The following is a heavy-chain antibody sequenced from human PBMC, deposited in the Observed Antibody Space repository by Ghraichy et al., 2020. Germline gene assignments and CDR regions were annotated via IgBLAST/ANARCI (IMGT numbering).Heavy chain of an antibody. Sequence: GESLNISCAASGFIFSNYVMNWVRQAPGKGLEWVSSITGTGANTYYADSVKGRFTISRDNSGNTLYLQMNSLRAEDTAVYYCARVISTVGWYEDSWGQGTLVTVSS. CDR1: GFIFSNYV. CDR3: ARVISTVGWYEDS. D-gene: IGHD6-19*01. V-gene: IGHV3-23*01. CDR2: ITGTGANT. J-gene: IGHJ5*02.